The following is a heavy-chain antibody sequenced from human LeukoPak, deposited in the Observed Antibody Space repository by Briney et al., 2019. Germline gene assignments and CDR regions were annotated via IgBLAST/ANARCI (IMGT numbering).Heavy chain of an antibody. J-gene: IGHJ3*02. CDR1: GYTFTSYG. CDR3: ARIPRIMIIVITWGGDAFDI. D-gene: IGHD3-22*01. Sequence: ASVKVSCKASGYTFTSYGISWVRQAPGQGLEWMGWISAYNGNTNYAQKLQGRVTMTTDTSTSTAYMELRSLRSDDTAVYYCARIPRIMIIVITWGGDAFDIWGQGTMATVSS. CDR2: ISAYNGNT. V-gene: IGHV1-18*01.